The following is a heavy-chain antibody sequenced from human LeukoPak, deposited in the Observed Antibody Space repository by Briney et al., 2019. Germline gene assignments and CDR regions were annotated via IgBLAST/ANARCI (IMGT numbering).Heavy chain of an antibody. D-gene: IGHD3-22*01. J-gene: IGHJ4*02. CDR1: GGTISTASYY. Sequence: PSETLSLTSTVSGGTISTASYYWGWPRQPPEKGLEWIGSIYYSGTTHYIPSRRSRVTIAVDTSKNQFSLRLSSVTAADTAIYYCARHVDYYENSGYIDYWGQGTLVTVPS. CDR3: ARHVDYYENSGYIDY. CDR2: IYYSGTT. V-gene: IGHV4-39*01.